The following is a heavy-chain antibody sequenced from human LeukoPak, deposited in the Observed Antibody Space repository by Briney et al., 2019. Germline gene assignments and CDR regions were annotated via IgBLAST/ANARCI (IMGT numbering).Heavy chain of an antibody. V-gene: IGHV3-30*18. D-gene: IGHD4-11*01. J-gene: IGHJ4*02. Sequence: GSLRLSCAASGFTFSSYWMSWVRQAPGKGLEWVAVISYDGSNKYYADSVKGRFTISRDNSKNTLYLQMNSLRAEDTAVYYCAKDHTVEPLPPLFDYWGQGTLVTVSS. CDR1: GFTFSSYW. CDR3: AKDHTVEPLPPLFDY. CDR2: ISYDGSNK.